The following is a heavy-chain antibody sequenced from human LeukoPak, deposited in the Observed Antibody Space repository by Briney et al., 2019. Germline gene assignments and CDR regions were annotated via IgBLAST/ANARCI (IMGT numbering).Heavy chain of an antibody. J-gene: IGHJ4*02. Sequence: PGGSLRLSCAASGFTFSGYWMSWVRQVPGKGLEWVANIKQDGSEKYYVDSVKGRFTISRDNAKNSLYLQVNSLKPEDTAVYYCARVAEAAAFDSWGQGTLVTVSS. V-gene: IGHV3-7*01. CDR2: IKQDGSEK. D-gene: IGHD6-13*01. CDR1: GFTFSGYW. CDR3: ARVAEAAAFDS.